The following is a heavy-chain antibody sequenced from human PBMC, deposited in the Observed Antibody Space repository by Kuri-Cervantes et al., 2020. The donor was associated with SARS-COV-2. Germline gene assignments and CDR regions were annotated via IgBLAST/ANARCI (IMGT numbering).Heavy chain of an antibody. CDR3: ARGGDYVSTVQTNYYYYGMDV. CDR1: GYTFTSHY. Sequence: ASVKVSCKASGYTFTSHYMHWVRQAPGQGLEYMGMINPSGGTTYYAQKFQGRVTMTVDTSTSTAYMELSSLRSEDTAVYYCARGGDYVSTVQTNYYYYGMDVWGQGTTVTVSS. V-gene: IGHV1-46*01. J-gene: IGHJ6*02. D-gene: IGHD4-17*01. CDR2: INPSGGTT.